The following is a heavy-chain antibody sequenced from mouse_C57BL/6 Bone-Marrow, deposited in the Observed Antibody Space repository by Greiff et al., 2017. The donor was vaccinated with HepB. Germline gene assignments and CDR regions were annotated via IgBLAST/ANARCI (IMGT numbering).Heavy chain of an antibody. J-gene: IGHJ1*03. CDR1: GFTFSSYG. Sequence: EVQRVESGGDLVKPGGSLKLSCAASGFTFSSYGMSWVRQTPDKRLEWVATISSGGSYTYYPDSVKGRFTISRDNAKNTLYLQMSSLKSEDTAMYYCASHMVHRSWYFDVWGTGTPVTVSS. CDR2: ISSGGSYT. D-gene: IGHD2-1*01. V-gene: IGHV5-6*01. CDR3: ASHMVHRSWYFDV.